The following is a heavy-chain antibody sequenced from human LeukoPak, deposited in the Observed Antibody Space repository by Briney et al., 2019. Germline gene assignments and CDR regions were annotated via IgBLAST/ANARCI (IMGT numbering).Heavy chain of an antibody. CDR3: AKDSSGSYDY. CDR2: IKHDGSED. CDR1: GFIFSSYW. V-gene: IGHV3-7*03. J-gene: IGHJ4*02. D-gene: IGHD1-26*01. Sequence: GGSLKLSCAASGFIFSSYWMTWVRQAPGKGLEWVATIKHDGSEDYYLDSVKGRFTISRDNSKNSLYLQMKSLRTEDTALYYCAKDSSGSYDYWGQGTLVTVSS.